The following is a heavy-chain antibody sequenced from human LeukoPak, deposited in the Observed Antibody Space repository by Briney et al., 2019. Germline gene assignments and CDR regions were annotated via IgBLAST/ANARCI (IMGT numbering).Heavy chain of an antibody. CDR2: IYTSGST. CDR1: GGSFSSYY. CDR3: AREGRDWNLGSYYYYMDV. Sequence: SETLSLTCTVSGGSFSSYYWSWIRQPAGKGLGWIGRIYTSGSTNHNPSLKSRVTMSVDTSKNQFSLKLSSVTAAETAVYYCAREGRDWNLGSYYYYMDVWGKGTTVTVSS. J-gene: IGHJ6*03. V-gene: IGHV4-4*07. D-gene: IGHD1-7*01.